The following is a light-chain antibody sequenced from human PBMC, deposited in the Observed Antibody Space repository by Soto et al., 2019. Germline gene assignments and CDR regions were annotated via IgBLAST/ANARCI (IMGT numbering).Light chain of an antibody. Sequence: IEMTQSPSSVSASVGDRVTITCRASQDIRSRLAWYQHKPGKAPNLLIYSATTLQSGVPSRFNGSGSGTDFTLTISRLQPEDFATYYCQHLNNYPPFTFGPGTKVDLE. CDR2: SAT. CDR3: QHLNNYPPFT. J-gene: IGKJ3*01. V-gene: IGKV1-12*01. CDR1: QDIRSR.